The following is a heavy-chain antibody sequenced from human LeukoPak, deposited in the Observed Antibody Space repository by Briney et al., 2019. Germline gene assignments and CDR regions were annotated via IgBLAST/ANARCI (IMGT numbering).Heavy chain of an antibody. CDR1: GFSLSTSGMC. CDR3: ARQNSGGYYYYMDV. J-gene: IGHJ6*03. Sequence: SGPTLVNPTQTLTLTCTFSGFSLSTSGMCVSWIRQPPGKALEWLARIDWDDDKYYSTSLKTRLTISKDTSKNQVVLTMTNMDPVDTATYYCARQNSGGYYYYMDVWGKGTTVTVSS. D-gene: IGHD2/OR15-2a*01. V-gene: IGHV2-70*11. CDR2: IDWDDDK.